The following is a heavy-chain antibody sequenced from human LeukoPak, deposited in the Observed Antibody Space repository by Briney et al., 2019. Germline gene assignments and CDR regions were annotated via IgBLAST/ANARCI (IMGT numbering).Heavy chain of an antibody. V-gene: IGHV1-46*01. CDR3: ARDHVPGTTYDY. J-gene: IGHJ4*02. CDR1: GYTFTSYY. D-gene: IGHD1-1*01. CDR2: INPSGGST. Sequence: ASVKVSCKASGYTFTSYYMHWVRQAPGQGLEWMGIINPSGGSTSYAQKFQGRVTMTRDTSISTAYMELSRLRSDDTAVYYCARDHVPGTTYDYWGQGTLVTVSS.